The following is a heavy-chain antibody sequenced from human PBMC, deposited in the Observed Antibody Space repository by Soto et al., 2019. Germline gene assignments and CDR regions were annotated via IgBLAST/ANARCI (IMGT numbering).Heavy chain of an antibody. CDR2: INAGNGNT. CDR1: GYTFTSYA. V-gene: IGHV1-3*01. J-gene: IGHJ6*02. Sequence: ASVKVSCKASGYTFTSYAMHWVRQAPGQRLEWMGWINAGNGNTKYSQKFQGRVTITRDTSASTAYMELSSLRSEDTAVYYCARAVGYSGYDYLKYYYYGMDVWGQGTTVTVSS. D-gene: IGHD5-12*01. CDR3: ARAVGYSGYDYLKYYYYGMDV.